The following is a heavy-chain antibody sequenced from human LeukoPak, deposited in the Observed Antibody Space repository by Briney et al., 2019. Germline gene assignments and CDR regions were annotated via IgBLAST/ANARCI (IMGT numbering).Heavy chain of an antibody. D-gene: IGHD3-3*01. CDR3: AKETYYDFWSGPKAPLDY. J-gene: IGHJ4*02. CDR1: GFTFSSYA. Sequence: SGGSLRLSCAASGFTFSSYAMSWARQAPGKGLEWVSAISGSGGSTYYADSVKGRFTISRDNSKNTLYLQMNSLRAEDTAVYYCAKETYYDFWSGPKAPLDYWGQGTLVTVSS. CDR2: ISGSGGST. V-gene: IGHV3-23*01.